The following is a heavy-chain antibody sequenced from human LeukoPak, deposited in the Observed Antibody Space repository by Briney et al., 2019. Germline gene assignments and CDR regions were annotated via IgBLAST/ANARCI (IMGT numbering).Heavy chain of an antibody. J-gene: IGHJ5*02. D-gene: IGHD2-2*01. CDR2: IKEDGSER. V-gene: IGHV3-7*03. CDR3: AREIGDIVVVPAATENWFDP. CDR1: AFIFSGHW. Sequence: PGGSLRLSCEASAFIFSGHWLNWVRQTPGKGLEWVASIKEDGSERQYVDSVKGRFIISRDNTKASLFLQLNSLRAEDTAVYYCAREIGDIVVVPAATENWFDPWGQGTLVTVSS.